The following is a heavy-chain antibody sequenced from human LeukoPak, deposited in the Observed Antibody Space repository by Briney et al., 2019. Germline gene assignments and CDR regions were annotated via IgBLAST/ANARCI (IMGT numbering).Heavy chain of an antibody. CDR1: GFTLSSYS. D-gene: IGHD3/OR15-3a*01. CDR3: ARGTGTYFDY. CDR2: IGSDGSNK. V-gene: IGHV3-33*08. J-gene: IGHJ4*02. Sequence: GGSLRLSCAASGFTLSSYSMHWVRQAPGKGLEWVAVIGSDGSNKYYADSVTGRFTISRESARNSLYLQMNSLRAGDTAVYYCARGTGTYFDYWGQGTLVTVSS.